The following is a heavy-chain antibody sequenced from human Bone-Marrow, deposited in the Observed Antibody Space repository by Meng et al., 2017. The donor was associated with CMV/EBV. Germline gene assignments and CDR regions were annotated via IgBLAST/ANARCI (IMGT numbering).Heavy chain of an antibody. CDR1: GFTFSSYA. J-gene: IGHJ6*02. V-gene: IGHV3-23*03. CDR3: AKGIREWDYYYYGMDV. CDR2: IYSGGST. Sequence: GESLKISCAASGFTFSSYAMHWVRQAPGKGPEWVSVIYSGGSTYYADSVKGRFTISRDNSKNTLHLQMNSLRVEDTAVYYCAKGIREWDYYYYGMDVWGQGTTVTVSS. D-gene: IGHD2-15*01.